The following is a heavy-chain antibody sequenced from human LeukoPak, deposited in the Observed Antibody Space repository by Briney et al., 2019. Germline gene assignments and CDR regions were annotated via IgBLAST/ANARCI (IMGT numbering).Heavy chain of an antibody. D-gene: IGHD3-3*01. CDR1: GYSFTSYW. J-gene: IGHJ5*02. CDR2: IYPGDSDT. V-gene: IGHV5-51*01. CDR3: ARNRKEWLLDNWFVP. Sequence: GESLKISCKGSGYSFTSYWIGWVRPMPGKGLEWMGIIYPGDSDTRYSPSFQGQVTISADKSISTAYLQWSSLKASDTAMYYCARNRKEWLLDNWFVPWGQGTLVTVSS.